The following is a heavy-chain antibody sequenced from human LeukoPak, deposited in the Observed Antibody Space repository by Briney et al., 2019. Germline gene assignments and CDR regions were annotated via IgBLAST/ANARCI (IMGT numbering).Heavy chain of an antibody. J-gene: IGHJ4*02. D-gene: IGHD5-24*01. CDR1: GYTFTSYY. CDR3: AREMVSYRDGYNSIDY. V-gene: IGHV1-46*01. Sequence: ASVTVSCKASGYTFTSYYMHWVRQAPGQGLEWMGIINPSGGSTSYAQKFQGRVTMTRDTSTSTVYMELSSLRSEDTAVYYCAREMVSYRDGYNSIDYWGQGTLVTVSS. CDR2: INPSGGST.